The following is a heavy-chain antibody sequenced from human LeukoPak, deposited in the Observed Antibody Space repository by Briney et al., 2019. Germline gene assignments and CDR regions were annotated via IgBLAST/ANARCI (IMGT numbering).Heavy chain of an antibody. V-gene: IGHV3-23*01. D-gene: IGHD5-24*01. Sequence: GGSLRLSCAASGFTFSSYAMSWVRQAPGKGLEWVSAISGSGGSPYYADSVKGRFTISRDNSKNTLYLQMNSLRAEDTAVYYCAKDHGYNPSFDYWGQGTLVTVSS. J-gene: IGHJ4*02. CDR2: ISGSGGSP. CDR3: AKDHGYNPSFDY. CDR1: GFTFSSYA.